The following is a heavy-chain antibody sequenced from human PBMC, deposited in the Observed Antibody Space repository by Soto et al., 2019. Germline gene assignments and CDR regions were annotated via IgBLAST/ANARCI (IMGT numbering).Heavy chain of an antibody. J-gene: IGHJ6*02. CDR1: GYTFTSYG. Sequence: ASVRVSCKASGYTFTSYGISWVRQAPGQGLEWMGWISAYNGNTNYAQKVQGRVTMTTDTSTSTAYMELRSLRSDDTAVYYCARESYDILTGYHSGYYNGMDVWGQGTTVTVSS. CDR2: ISAYNGNT. D-gene: IGHD3-9*01. V-gene: IGHV1-18*01. CDR3: ARESYDILTGYHSGYYNGMDV.